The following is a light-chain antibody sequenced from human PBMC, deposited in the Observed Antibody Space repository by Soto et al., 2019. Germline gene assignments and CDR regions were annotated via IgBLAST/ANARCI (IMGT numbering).Light chain of an antibody. CDR2: EVS. Sequence: DVVMTQTPLSLSVDPGQPASISSKSSHTRRHITVETFLFCYLPKPGQSPQLLIYEVSTRVSGVPDRFSGSGSGTDFTLEISRVETDDVGIYYCMQSTQLPPTFGQGTRLEI. V-gene: IGKV2D-29*02. J-gene: IGKJ5*01. CDR1: HTRRHITVETF. CDR3: MQSTQLPPT.